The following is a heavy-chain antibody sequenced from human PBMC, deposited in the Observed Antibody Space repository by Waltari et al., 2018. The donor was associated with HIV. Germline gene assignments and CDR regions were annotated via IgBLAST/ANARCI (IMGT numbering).Heavy chain of an antibody. D-gene: IGHD6-6*01. CDR2: IKPRSGRT. CDR1: GDTFTTYV. V-gene: IGHV1-3*01. CDR3: ARGAFSRRTGTSSRLWAS. Sequence: QVQFVQSGAEVKRPGASLTISCEVSGDTFTTYVVHWLRQAPGHRPEWMGVIKPRSGRTQLAHRFQGRLNLTSDTAVNVADMALSALRFEDTAVYYCARGAFSRRTGTSSRLWASWGQGTPVTVSS. J-gene: IGHJ4*02.